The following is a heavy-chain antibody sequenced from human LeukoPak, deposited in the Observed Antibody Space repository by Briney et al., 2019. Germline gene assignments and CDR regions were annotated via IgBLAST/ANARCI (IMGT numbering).Heavy chain of an antibody. Sequence: SETLSLTCTVSGNSISSGDNYWSWIRQPAGKGLEWIGRIYTSGSTNYNPSLKSRVTISVDTSKNQFSLKLSSVTAADTAVYYCARRYCSGGSCYSDRGAFDIWGQGTMVTVSS. CDR3: ARRYCSGGSCYSDRGAFDI. V-gene: IGHV4-61*02. CDR1: GNSISSGDNY. J-gene: IGHJ3*02. D-gene: IGHD2-15*01. CDR2: IYTSGST.